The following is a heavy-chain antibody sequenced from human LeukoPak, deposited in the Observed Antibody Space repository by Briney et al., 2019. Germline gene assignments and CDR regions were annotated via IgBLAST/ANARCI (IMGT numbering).Heavy chain of an antibody. CDR1: GGSISSSSYY. V-gene: IGHV4-39*07. J-gene: IGHJ3*02. Sequence: SETLSLTCTVSGGSISSSSYYWGWLRQPPGKGLEWIGSIYYSGSTYYNPSLKSRVTISVDTSKNQFSLKLSSVTAADTAVYYCARDAYYCDSSGYPDAFDIWGQGTMVTVSS. CDR2: IYYSGST. D-gene: IGHD3-22*01. CDR3: ARDAYYCDSSGYPDAFDI.